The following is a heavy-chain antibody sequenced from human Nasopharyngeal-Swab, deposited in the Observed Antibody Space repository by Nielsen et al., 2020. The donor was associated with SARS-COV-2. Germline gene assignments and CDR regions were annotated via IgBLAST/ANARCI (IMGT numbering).Heavy chain of an antibody. CDR2: TYYRSKWYN. D-gene: IGHD6-13*01. Sequence: SETLSLTCAISGDIVSSNSAAWNWIRQSPSRGLEWLGRTYYRSKWYNDYAVSVKSRITINPDTSKNQFSLQLNSVTPEDTAVYYCARGSFSSSWDLFDYWGQGTLVTVSS. J-gene: IGHJ4*02. CDR3: ARGSFSSSWDLFDY. CDR1: GDIVSSNSAA. V-gene: IGHV6-1*01.